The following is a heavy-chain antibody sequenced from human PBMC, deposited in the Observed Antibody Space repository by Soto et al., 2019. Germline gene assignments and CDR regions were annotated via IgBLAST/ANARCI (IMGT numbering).Heavy chain of an antibody. D-gene: IGHD6-6*01. J-gene: IGHJ5*02. V-gene: IGHV3-66*01. CDR3: MNRPRA. Sequence: EVQLVDSGGGLVQPGGSLRLSCAASEFIVSSNSMSWVRQATGKGLEWVSLIYSGGSTYYADSVTGSFTISRDNSNNTVYLQMNKLRAEDTAVYYCMNRPRAWGQGTLFTVSS. CDR2: IYSGGST. CDR1: EFIVSSNS.